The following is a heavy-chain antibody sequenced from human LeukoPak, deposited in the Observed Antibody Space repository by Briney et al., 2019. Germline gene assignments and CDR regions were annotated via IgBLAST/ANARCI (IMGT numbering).Heavy chain of an antibody. J-gene: IGHJ4*02. CDR3: AKRQLRYFDWGPDY. CDR2: ISGSGGST. V-gene: IGHV3-23*01. CDR1: GFTFSSYG. Sequence: PGGSLRLSCAASGFTFSSYGMSWVRQAPGKGLEWVSAISGSGGSTYYADSVKGRFTISRDNSKNTLYLQMNSLRAEDTAVYYCAKRQLRYFDWGPDYWGQGTLVTVSS. D-gene: IGHD3-9*01.